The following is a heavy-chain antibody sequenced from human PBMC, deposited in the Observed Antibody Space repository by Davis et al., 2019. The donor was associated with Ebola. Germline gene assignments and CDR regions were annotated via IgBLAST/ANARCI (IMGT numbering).Heavy chain of an antibody. CDR3: ARQGGPSYFYYGLDV. CDR2: TYCRSTWGG. CDR1: GDSVSSDSAA. J-gene: IGHJ6*02. Sequence: SQTLSLTCAISGDSVSSDSAAWHWIRQSPSRGLEWLGRTYCRSTWGGDYAASVKSRIIMNADTSKNQFSLQLKSVTPEDTAVYYCARQGGPSYFYYGLDVWGQGTTVTVSS. D-gene: IGHD3-10*01. V-gene: IGHV6-1*01.